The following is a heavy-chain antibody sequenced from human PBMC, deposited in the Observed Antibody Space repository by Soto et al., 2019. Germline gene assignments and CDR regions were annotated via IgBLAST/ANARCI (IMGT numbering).Heavy chain of an antibody. V-gene: IGHV1-69*12. J-gene: IGHJ6*02. D-gene: IGHD1-26*01. Sequence: QVQLVQSGAEVKKPGSSVKVSCKASGGTSNSYAISWVRQAPGQGLEWMGGIIPIVGTADHSQKFQGRVTITADESTSTAYMELSSLRSEDTAVYYCARHPVSGSYAYYYGMDVWGQGTTVTVSS. CDR3: ARHPVSGSYAYYYGMDV. CDR2: IIPIVGTA. CDR1: GGTSNSYA.